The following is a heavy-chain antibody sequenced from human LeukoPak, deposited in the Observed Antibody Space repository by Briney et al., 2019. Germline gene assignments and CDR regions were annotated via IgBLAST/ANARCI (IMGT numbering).Heavy chain of an antibody. CDR1: GGSISNYY. V-gene: IGHV4-59*08. D-gene: IGHD2-2*01. CDR2: IYYSGNT. Sequence: SETLSLTCTVSGGSISNYYWSWIRQPPGKGLEWIGYIYYSGNTNYNPSLKSRVTISVDTSKNQFSLKLSSVTAADTAVYYCARSHQLADDAFDIWGQGTMVTVSS. CDR3: ARSHQLADDAFDI. J-gene: IGHJ3*02.